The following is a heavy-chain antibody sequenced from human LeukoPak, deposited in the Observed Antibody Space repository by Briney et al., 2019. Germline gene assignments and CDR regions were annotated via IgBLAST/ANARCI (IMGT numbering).Heavy chain of an antibody. J-gene: IGHJ4*02. CDR2: ISSSGSTI. D-gene: IGHD4-17*01. CDR3: ARVGATSYGDYDY. V-gene: IGHV3-11*04. Sequence: GGSLRLSCAASGFTVSSNYMSWVRQAPGKGLEWVSYISSSGSTIYYADSVKGRFTISRDNAKNSLYLQMNSLRAEDTAVYYCARVGATSYGDYDYWGQGTLVTVSS. CDR1: GFTVSSNY.